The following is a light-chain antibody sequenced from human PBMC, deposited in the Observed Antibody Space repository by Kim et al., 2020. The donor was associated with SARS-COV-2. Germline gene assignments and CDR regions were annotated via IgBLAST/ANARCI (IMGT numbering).Light chain of an antibody. Sequence: SASVGDRITITCRASQSINIWLAWYQQRPGKAPKLLIYKASTLESGVPSRFSGSGSGTEFTLTISSLQPDDVATYFCQQYYNSWTFGQGTKVDIK. CDR1: QSINIW. CDR3: QQYYNSWT. CDR2: KAS. V-gene: IGKV1-5*03. J-gene: IGKJ1*01.